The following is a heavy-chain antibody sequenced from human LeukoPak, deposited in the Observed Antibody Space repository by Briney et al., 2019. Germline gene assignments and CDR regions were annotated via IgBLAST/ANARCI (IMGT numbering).Heavy chain of an antibody. D-gene: IGHD3-10*01. CDR1: GGSISSYY. Sequence: PSETLSLTCTVSGGSISSYYWSWIRQPAGKGLEWIGRIYTSGSTNYNPSLKSRITISVDTSKNQFSLKLTSVTAADTAVYYCARNYNYGRYFFDSWGQGILVTVSS. CDR3: ARNYNYGRYFFDS. CDR2: IYTSGST. V-gene: IGHV4-4*07. J-gene: IGHJ4*02.